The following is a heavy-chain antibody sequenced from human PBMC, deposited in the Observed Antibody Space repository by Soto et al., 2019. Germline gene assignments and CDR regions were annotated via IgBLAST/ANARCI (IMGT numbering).Heavy chain of an antibody. CDR2: ISPSGTT. Sequence: TLSLTCSLYSGSLSGYYWSWIRQPPGKWLEWIGEISPSGTTNYSPSLKSRVSISVDTSKNQFSLNLTSLTAADTAVYYCARAPKVSGSAQTRPDFWGQGSLVTVSS. CDR3: ARAPKVSGSAQTRPDF. V-gene: IGHV4-34*01. J-gene: IGHJ4*02. D-gene: IGHD6-6*01. CDR1: SGSLSGYY.